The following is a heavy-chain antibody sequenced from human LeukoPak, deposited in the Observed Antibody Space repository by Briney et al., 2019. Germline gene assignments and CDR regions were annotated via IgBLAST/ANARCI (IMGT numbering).Heavy chain of an antibody. Sequence: PSETLSLTCTVSGYSISSGYYWGWIRQPPGKGLEWIGSMFHSGSTYYNPSLKSRVTMSVDTSKNQFSLKLSSVTAADTAVYYCARDGATISGNHFDYWGQGTLVTVSS. V-gene: IGHV4-38-2*02. CDR2: MFHSGST. D-gene: IGHD5-24*01. CDR3: ARDGATISGNHFDY. J-gene: IGHJ4*02. CDR1: GYSISSGYY.